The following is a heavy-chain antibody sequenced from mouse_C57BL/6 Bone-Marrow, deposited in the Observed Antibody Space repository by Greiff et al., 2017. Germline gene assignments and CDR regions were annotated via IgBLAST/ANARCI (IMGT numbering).Heavy chain of an antibody. V-gene: IGHV1-55*01. Sequence: QVHVKQPGAELVKPGASVKMSCKASGYTFTSYWITWVKQRPGQGLEWIGDIYPGSGSTNYNEKFQSKATLTVDTSSSTAYMQLSSLTSEDSAVYYWAGSYEYFDVWGTGTTVTVSS. D-gene: IGHD1-1*02. CDR3: AGSYEYFDV. CDR1: GYTFTSYW. J-gene: IGHJ1*03. CDR2: IYPGSGST.